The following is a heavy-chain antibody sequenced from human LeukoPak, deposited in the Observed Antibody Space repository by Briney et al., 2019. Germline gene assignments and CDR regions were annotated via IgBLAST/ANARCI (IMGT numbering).Heavy chain of an antibody. CDR1: GFTFNTYG. D-gene: IGHD4-17*01. J-gene: IGHJ5*02. CDR3: AQDLLKFGDSLNWFDP. V-gene: IGHV3-30*02. CDR2: IRYDGSIK. Sequence: PGGSLRLSCAASGFTFNTYGMHWVRQAPGKGLEWVAFIRYDGSIKYYADSEKGRFTISRDNSKKTLYLQMKSLRVEDTAVFYCAQDLLKFGDSLNWFDPWGQGTLVTVSS.